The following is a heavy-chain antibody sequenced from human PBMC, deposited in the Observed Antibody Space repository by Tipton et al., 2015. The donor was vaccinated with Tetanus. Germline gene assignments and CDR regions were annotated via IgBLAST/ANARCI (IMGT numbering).Heavy chain of an antibody. CDR3: ARANNEFPKKGPFDS. CDR1: GFTLSTYW. CDR2: TSGSGNTI. J-gene: IGHJ4*02. V-gene: IGHV3-11*01. Sequence: SLRLSCAASGFTLSTYWMSWIRQAPGRGLEWVAYTSGSGNTILYSDSVKGRFTVSRDNADNSVYLQMNHLRDDDTAMYFCARANNEFPKKGPFDSWGQGSLVIVSP. D-gene: IGHD1-1*01.